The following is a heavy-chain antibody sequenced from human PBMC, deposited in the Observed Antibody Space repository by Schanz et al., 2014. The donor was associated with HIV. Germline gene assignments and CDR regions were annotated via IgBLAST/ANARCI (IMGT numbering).Heavy chain of an antibody. CDR1: GFRFSDFW. CDR3: LKSGDF. J-gene: IGHJ4*02. Sequence: EVQLVEFGGGLVQPGGSLRLSCVASGFRFSDFWMNWVRLIPGKGLEWVANINQDASTIRYVDSVKGRFTISRDNAKTSLHLYMNSLRGDDTALYYCLKSGDFWGQGTLVTVSS. D-gene: IGHD5-12*01. CDR2: INQDASTI. V-gene: IGHV3-7*01.